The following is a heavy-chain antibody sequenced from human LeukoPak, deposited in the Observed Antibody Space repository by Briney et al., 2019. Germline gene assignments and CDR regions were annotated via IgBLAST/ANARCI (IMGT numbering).Heavy chain of an antibody. Sequence: SETLFLTCSVSGGFISSSSYYWGWIRQPPGKGLEWIGDIYYSGSSYYDPSLKSRVAISNDTSKNQFSLRLSPVTAADSATYYCARRRYYDSTGYLDWGQGTLVTVFS. CDR3: ARRRYYDSTGYLD. J-gene: IGHJ1*01. CDR2: IYYSGSS. V-gene: IGHV4-39*01. CDR1: GGFISSSSYY. D-gene: IGHD3-22*01.